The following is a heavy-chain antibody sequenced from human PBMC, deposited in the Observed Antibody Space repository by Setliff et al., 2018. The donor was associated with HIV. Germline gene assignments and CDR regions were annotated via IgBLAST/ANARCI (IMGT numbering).Heavy chain of an antibody. V-gene: IGHV4-61*02. J-gene: IGHJ6*01. CDR2: LHLSGDT. CDR3: ARDNSYYYGSGSHYWYGMDV. D-gene: IGHD3-10*01. CDR1: GDSINSGTYY. Sequence: PSETLSLTCTVSGDSINSGTYYWSWIRQPAGKGLEWIGRLHLSGDTNYNPSLKSRVTMSIDTSKNQFSLKLSSVTAADTAVYYCARDNSYYYGSGSHYWYGMDVWGQAPRSPSPQ.